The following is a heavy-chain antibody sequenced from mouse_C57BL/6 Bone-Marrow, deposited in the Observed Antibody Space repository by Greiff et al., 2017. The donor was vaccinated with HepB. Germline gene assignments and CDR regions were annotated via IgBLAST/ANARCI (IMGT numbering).Heavy chain of an antibody. CDR3: ARRASLLSWFAY. V-gene: IGHV1-50*01. CDR1: GYTFTSYW. J-gene: IGHJ3*01. CDR2: IDPSDSYI. Sequence: QVHVKQSGAEFVKPGASVKLSCKASGYTFTSYWMQWVKQRPGQGLEWIGEIDPSDSYINYNQKFKGKATLTVDTSSSTAYMQLSSLTSEDSAVYYGARRASLLSWFAYWGQGTRVTVSA. D-gene: IGHD3-1*01.